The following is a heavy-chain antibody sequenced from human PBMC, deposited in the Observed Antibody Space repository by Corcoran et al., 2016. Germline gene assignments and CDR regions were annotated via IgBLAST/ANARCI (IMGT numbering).Heavy chain of an antibody. CDR2: INAGNGNT. J-gene: IGHJ4*02. CDR1: RYTFTSYA. D-gene: IGHD3-22*01. Sequence: QVQLVQSGAEVKKPGASVKVSCKASRYTFTSYAMHWVRQAPGQRLEWMGWINAGNGNTKYSQKFQGRVTITRDTSASTAYMELSSLRSEDTAVYYCARGSSGYYYYFDYWGQGTLVTVSS. CDR3: ARGSSGYYYYFDY. V-gene: IGHV1-3*01.